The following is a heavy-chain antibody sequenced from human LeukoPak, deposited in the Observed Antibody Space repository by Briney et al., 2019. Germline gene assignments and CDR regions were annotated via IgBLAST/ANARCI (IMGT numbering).Heavy chain of an antibody. CDR3: ARDPSAFAGYFDF. CDR2: IEGDGSST. V-gene: IGHV3-74*01. Sequence: PGGSLRLSCAASGFAFSRYWMHWVRQAPGKGLVWVSRIEGDGSSTTYADYVKGRFTISRDNAKNTLYPQMNSLRAEDTAVYFCARDPSAFAGYFDFWGQGTLVTASS. CDR1: GFAFSRYW. D-gene: IGHD3-10*01. J-gene: IGHJ4*02.